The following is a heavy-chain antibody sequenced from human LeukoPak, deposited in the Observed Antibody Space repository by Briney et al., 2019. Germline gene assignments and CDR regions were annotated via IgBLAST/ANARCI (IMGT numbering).Heavy chain of an antibody. CDR3: ARISQSSGGFYY. CDR1: GGSISNSGGFY. D-gene: IGHD2-15*01. CDR2: ISYRGST. V-gene: IGHV4-31*02. Sequence: PSETLSLTCTVSGGSISNSGGFYWSWIRQHPGDGLEWIGFISYRGSTYYNPSLKRRVSMSVDTSRSQFSLRLTSVTDEDTAVYYCARISQSSGGFYYWGQGTLVTVSS. J-gene: IGHJ4*02.